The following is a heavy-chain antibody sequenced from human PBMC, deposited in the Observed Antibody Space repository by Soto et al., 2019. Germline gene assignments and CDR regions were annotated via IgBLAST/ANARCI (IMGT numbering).Heavy chain of an antibody. J-gene: IGHJ4*02. CDR3: GRGKQRTGNYEPRY. D-gene: IGHD4-4*01. CDR2: MNPNSGNT. V-gene: IGHV1-8*01. Sequence: GASVKVSCKASGYTFTSYDINWVRQATGQGLEWMGWMNPNSGNTGYAQKFQGRVTMTRNTSISTAYMELSSLRSEDTAVYYCGRGKQRTGNYEPRYWGQGTLVTVSS. CDR1: GYTFTSYD.